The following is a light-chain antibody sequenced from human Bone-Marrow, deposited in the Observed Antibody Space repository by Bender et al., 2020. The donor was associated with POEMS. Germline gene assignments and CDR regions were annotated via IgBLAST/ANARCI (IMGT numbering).Light chain of an antibody. CDR3: QVWDNGSEHSV. CDR1: RIGIRS. V-gene: IGLV3-21*02. CDR2: DDS. Sequence: SLVLTQPPSVSVAPGQTARIACGGDRIGIRSVHWYQQKPGQAPVLVVHDDSVRPSGIPDRFSASNVGNTATLTITRVEAGDEGDYYCQVWDNGSEHSVFGPATKVTVL. J-gene: IGLJ1*01.